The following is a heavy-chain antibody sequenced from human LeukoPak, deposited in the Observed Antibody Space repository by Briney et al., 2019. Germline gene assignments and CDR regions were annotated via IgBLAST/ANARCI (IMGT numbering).Heavy chain of an antibody. CDR2: ISAYNGNT. V-gene: IGHV1-18*01. CDR1: GYPFTSYG. D-gene: IGHD3-22*01. Sequence: PGASVKISCKASGYPFTSYGISWVRQAPGQGLEWMGWISAYNGNTNYAQKLQGRVTMTTDTSTSTAYMELRSLRSDETAVYYCAREATYYYDSSGYPDAFDIWGQGTIVTVSS. J-gene: IGHJ3*02. CDR3: AREATYYYDSSGYPDAFDI.